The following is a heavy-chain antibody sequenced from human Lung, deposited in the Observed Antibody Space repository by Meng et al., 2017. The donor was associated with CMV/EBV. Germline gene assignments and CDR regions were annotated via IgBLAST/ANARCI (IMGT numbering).Heavy chain of an antibody. CDR3: AREGSVHLTTFEF. Sequence: SXXVSXXTSGYTFAGYYMNWVRLAPGQGLEWIGWIIPYSGATEYAQKFRGRVTMTRDTSTSTAYMELTSLTSDDSAVYFCAREGSVHLTTFEFWGQGTLVTVSS. J-gene: IGHJ4*02. V-gene: IGHV1-2*02. D-gene: IGHD1-1*01. CDR1: GYTFAGYY. CDR2: IIPYSGAT.